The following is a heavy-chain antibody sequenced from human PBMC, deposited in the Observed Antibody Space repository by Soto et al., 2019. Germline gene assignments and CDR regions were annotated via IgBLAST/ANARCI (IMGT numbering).Heavy chain of an antibody. J-gene: IGHJ6*02. CDR3: ARGELRYFDWLLPASDYYYGMDV. Sequence: GASVKGSCKASGYTFTGYYMHWVRQAPGQGLEWMGWINPNSGGTNYAQKFQGWVTMTRDTSISTAYMELSRLRSDDTAVYYCARGELRYFDWLLPASDYYYGMDVWGQGTTVTVSS. CDR1: GYTFTGYY. V-gene: IGHV1-2*04. D-gene: IGHD3-9*01. CDR2: INPNSGGT.